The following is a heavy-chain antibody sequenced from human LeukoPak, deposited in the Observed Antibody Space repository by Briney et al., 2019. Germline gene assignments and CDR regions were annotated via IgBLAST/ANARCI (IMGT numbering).Heavy chain of an antibody. V-gene: IGHV3-21*01. CDR2: ISSSSSYI. J-gene: IGHJ4*02. Sequence: GGSLRLSCVASGFPFSKYSMNWVRQAPGKGLEWVSSISSSSSYIYYADSVKGRFTISRDNAKNSLYLQMNSLRAEDTAVYYCARDKYSSSSIPLDYWGQGTLVTVSS. D-gene: IGHD6-6*01. CDR1: GFPFSKYS. CDR3: ARDKYSSSSIPLDY.